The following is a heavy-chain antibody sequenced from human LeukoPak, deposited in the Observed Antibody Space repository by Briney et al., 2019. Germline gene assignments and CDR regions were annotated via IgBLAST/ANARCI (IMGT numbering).Heavy chain of an antibody. Sequence: GGSLRLSCAASGFAFSAYAMTWVRQAPGKGLEWVSAISGSGSSTFYADSVKGRFTISRDNSKNTLYLQMNSLRAEDTAIYYCAKTSGSGNYYYNYYGMDVWGQGTTVTVSS. CDR2: ISGSGSST. CDR3: AKTSGSGNYYYNYYGMDV. J-gene: IGHJ6*02. D-gene: IGHD3-10*01. CDR1: GFAFSAYA. V-gene: IGHV3-23*01.